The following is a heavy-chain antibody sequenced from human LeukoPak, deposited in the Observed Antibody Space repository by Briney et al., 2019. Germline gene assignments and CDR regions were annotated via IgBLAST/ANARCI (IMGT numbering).Heavy chain of an antibody. D-gene: IGHD5-18*01. V-gene: IGHV4-59*01. CDR3: ARGGGYSYGFRYYFDY. CDR1: GGSISGYY. CDR2: IYYSGST. J-gene: IGHJ4*02. Sequence: PSETLSLTCTVSGGSISGYYWSWIRQPPGKGLEWIGYIYYSGSTNYNPSLKSRVTISVDTSKNQFSLKLSSVTAADTAVYYCARGGGYSYGFRYYFDYWGQGTLVTVSS.